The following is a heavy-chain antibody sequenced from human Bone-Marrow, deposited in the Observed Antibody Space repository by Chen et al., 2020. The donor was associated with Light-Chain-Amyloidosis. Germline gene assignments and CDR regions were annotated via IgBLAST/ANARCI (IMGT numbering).Heavy chain of an antibody. V-gene: IGHV1-18*01. D-gene: IGHD3-10*01. CDR1: GYTFTGYG. CDR2: ISAYNGNT. CDR3: ARAKLIRTYNWFDP. Sequence: QVQLVQSGAEVKKPGASVNVSCKASGYTFTGYGISWVRQAPGQGLAWMGWISAYNGNTNYAQKLQGRVTMTTDTSTSTAYMELRSLRSDDTAVYYCARAKLIRTYNWFDPWGQGTLVTVSS. J-gene: IGHJ5*02.